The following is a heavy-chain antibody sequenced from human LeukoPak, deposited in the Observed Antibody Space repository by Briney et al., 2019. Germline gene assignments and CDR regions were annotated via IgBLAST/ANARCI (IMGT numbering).Heavy chain of an antibody. CDR3: ARALPSSWYYFDY. Sequence: PGGSLRLSCGASGFXFSTYEIIWVRQAPGKGLEWVSYMSSSGRTIDYADSVKGRFTISRDNAKNSLYLQMNSLRAEDTAVYYCARALPSSWYYFDYWGQGTLVTVSS. CDR1: GFXFSTYE. V-gene: IGHV3-48*03. CDR2: MSSSGRTI. J-gene: IGHJ4*02. D-gene: IGHD6-13*01.